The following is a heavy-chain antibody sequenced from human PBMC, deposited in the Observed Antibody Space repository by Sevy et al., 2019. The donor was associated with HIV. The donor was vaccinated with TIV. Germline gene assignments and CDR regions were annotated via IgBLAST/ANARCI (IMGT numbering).Heavy chain of an antibody. J-gene: IGHJ4*02. CDR2: ISGSGGST. V-gene: IGHV3-23*01. CDR1: GFTFSSYA. D-gene: IGHD3-10*01. Sequence: GGSLRLSCAASGFTFSSYAMSWVRQAPGKGLEWVSAISGSGGSTYYADSVKGRFTISRDNSKNTRYLQMNSLRAEDTAVYYCAKHERITMVRGVIPLDYWGQGTLVTISS. CDR3: AKHERITMVRGVIPLDY.